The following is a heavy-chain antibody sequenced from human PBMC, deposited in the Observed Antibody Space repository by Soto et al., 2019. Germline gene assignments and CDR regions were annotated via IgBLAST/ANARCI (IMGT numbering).Heavy chain of an antibody. J-gene: IGHJ6*02. Sequence: ASVTVSCKASLGTFSSYAISWVRQAPGQGLEWMGGIIPIFGTANYAQKFQGRVTITADKSTSTAYMELRSLRSEDTAVYYCAREDYDSSGYYYGMDVWGQGTTVTVSS. CDR1: LGTFSSYA. D-gene: IGHD3-22*01. V-gene: IGHV1-69*06. CDR2: IIPIFGTA. CDR3: AREDYDSSGYYYGMDV.